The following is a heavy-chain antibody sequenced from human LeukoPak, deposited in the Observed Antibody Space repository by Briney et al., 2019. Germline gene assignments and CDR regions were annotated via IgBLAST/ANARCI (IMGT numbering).Heavy chain of an antibody. CDR3: ARDGPYYYDSSGYYDAFDI. Sequence: SETLSLTCTVSGGSISSSSYNWGWIRQPPGKGLEWIGSFDNSGSTYYNPSLKSRVTISVDTSKDQFSLKLTSVTAADTAVYYCARDGPYYYDSSGYYDAFDIWGQGTMVTVSS. J-gene: IGHJ3*02. D-gene: IGHD3-22*01. V-gene: IGHV4-39*02. CDR2: FDNSGST. CDR1: GGSISSSSYN.